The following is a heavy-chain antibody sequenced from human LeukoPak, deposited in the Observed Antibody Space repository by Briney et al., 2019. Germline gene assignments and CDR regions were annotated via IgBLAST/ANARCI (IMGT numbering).Heavy chain of an antibody. Sequence: ASVKVSCKASGYTFTGYYMHWVRQAPGQGLEWMGWISAYNGNTNYAQKLQGRVTMTTDTSTSTAYMELRSLRSDDTAVYYCARDAQYSSSWPWGQGTLVTVSS. D-gene: IGHD6-13*01. V-gene: IGHV1-18*04. CDR1: GYTFTGYY. J-gene: IGHJ5*02. CDR2: ISAYNGNT. CDR3: ARDAQYSSSWP.